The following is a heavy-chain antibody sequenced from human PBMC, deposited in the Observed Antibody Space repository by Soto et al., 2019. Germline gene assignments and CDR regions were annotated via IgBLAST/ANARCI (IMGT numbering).Heavy chain of an antibody. CDR1: GGTFSSYA. Sequence: QVQLVQSGAEVKKPGSSVKVSCKASGGTFSSYAISWVRQAPGQGLEWMGGIIPIFGTANYAQKFQGRVTITADESTRTAYLELSSLRCEDTAVYYCAAGGTSYYGMDVWGQGTTVTVSS. CDR2: IIPIFGTA. V-gene: IGHV1-69*01. CDR3: AAGGTSYYGMDV. J-gene: IGHJ6*02.